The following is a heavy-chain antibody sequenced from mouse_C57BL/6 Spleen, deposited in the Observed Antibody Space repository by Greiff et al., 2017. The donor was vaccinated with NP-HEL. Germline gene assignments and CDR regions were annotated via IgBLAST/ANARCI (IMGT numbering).Heavy chain of an antibody. V-gene: IGHV1-64*01. CDR2: IHPNSGST. CDR3: ARLGSQRYFDY. J-gene: IGHJ2*01. Sequence: QVQLQQPGAELVKPGASVKLSCKASGYTFTSYWMHWVKQRPGQGLEWIGMIHPNSGSTNYNEKFKSKATLTVDKSSSTAYMQLSSLTSEDSAVYYCARLGSQRYFDYWGQGTTLTVSS. CDR1: GYTFTSYW.